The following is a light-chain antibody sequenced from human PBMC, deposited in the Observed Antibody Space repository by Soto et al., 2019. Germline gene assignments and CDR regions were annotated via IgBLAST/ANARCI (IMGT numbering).Light chain of an antibody. V-gene: IGLV2-11*01. CDR3: CSYAGSYTYV. Sequence: QSALTQPRPVSGSPGQSVTISCTGTSSDVGGYNYVSWYQHHPGKAPKLMIYDVSKRPSGVPDRFSGSKSGNTASLTISGLQAEDEADYYCCSYAGSYTYVFGTGTKLTVL. CDR1: SSDVGGYNY. CDR2: DVS. J-gene: IGLJ1*01.